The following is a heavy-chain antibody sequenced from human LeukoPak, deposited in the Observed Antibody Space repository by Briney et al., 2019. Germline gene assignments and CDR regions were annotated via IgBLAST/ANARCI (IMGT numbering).Heavy chain of an antibody. V-gene: IGHV1-8*01. CDR2: MNPNSGNT. CDR3: ARVYYDFWSGQSYGMDV. J-gene: IGHJ6*02. D-gene: IGHD3-3*01. Sequence: ASVKVSCKASGYTFTSYDINWVRQATGQGLEWMGWMNPNSGNTGYAQEFQGRVTMTRNTSISTAYMELSSLRSEDTAVYYCARVYYDFWSGQSYGMDVWGQGTTVTVSS. CDR1: GYTFTSYD.